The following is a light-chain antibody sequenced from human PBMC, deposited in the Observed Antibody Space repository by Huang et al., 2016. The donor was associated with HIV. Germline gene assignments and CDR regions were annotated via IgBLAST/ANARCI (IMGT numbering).Light chain of an antibody. CDR1: QSVLFSSRNKNY. CDR3: QQYSGYPQT. J-gene: IGKJ1*01. Sequence: DIVMTQSPDSLAVSLGERATINCKSSQSVLFSSRNKNYLAWYQRKPGQPPKLLINWASTRESGVPDRVSGSGSGTDFTLTISSLQAEDVAVYYCQQYSGYPQTFGQGTKVEIK. V-gene: IGKV4-1*01. CDR2: WAS.